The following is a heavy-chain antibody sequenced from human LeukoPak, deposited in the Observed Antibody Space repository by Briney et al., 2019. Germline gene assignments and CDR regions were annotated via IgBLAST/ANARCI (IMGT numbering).Heavy chain of an antibody. Sequence: GRSLRLSCAASGFTFDDYAMHWVRQAPGMGLEWVSGISWNSGSIGYADSVKGRFTISRDNAKNSLYLQMNSLRAEDTALYYCAKEDRRGRHFDYWGQGTLVTVSS. CDR1: GFTFDDYA. V-gene: IGHV3-9*01. CDR2: ISWNSGSI. D-gene: IGHD3-16*01. CDR3: AKEDRRGRHFDY. J-gene: IGHJ4*02.